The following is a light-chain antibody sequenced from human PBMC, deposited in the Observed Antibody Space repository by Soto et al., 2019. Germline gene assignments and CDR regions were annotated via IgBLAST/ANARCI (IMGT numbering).Light chain of an antibody. J-gene: IGKJ1*01. CDR1: QSVSSSY. CDR2: GAS. Sequence: EIVLTQSPGTLSLSPGETATLSCRAIQSVSSSYLAWYQQKPGQAPRLLIYGASTRATGIPARFSGSGSGTEFTLTISSLQSEDFAVYYCQQYNNWPPLTFGQGTKVDI. CDR3: QQYNNWPPLT. V-gene: IGKV3-15*01.